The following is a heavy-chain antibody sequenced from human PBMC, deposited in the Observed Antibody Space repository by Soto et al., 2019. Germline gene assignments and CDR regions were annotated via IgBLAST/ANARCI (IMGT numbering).Heavy chain of an antibody. CDR3: ARRPLGYFDY. Sequence: PSETLSLTCTVSGDSIRSGTYSWDWLRQSPGKGLEWIGCFWSTGATYYNPSLKGRLTISLDTSKNQFSLNLNFVTAADTAVYFCARRPLGYFDYWGRGTQVT. V-gene: IGHV4-39*01. CDR1: GDSIRSGTYS. J-gene: IGHJ4*02. CDR2: FWSTGAT. D-gene: IGHD6-13*01.